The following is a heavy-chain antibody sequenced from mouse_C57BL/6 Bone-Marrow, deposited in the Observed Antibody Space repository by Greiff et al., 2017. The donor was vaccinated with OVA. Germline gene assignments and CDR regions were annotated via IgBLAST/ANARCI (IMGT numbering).Heavy chain of an antibody. J-gene: IGHJ1*03. CDR3: ARGGYGNYVGWYFDV. D-gene: IGHD2-10*02. V-gene: IGHV1-85*01. Sequence: VQLQQSGPELVKPGASVKLSCKASGYTFTSYDINWVKQRPGQGLEWIGWIYPRDGSTKYNEKFKGKATLTVDKSSSTAYMELHSLTSEDSAVYFCARGGYGNYVGWYFDVWGTGTTVTVSS. CDR1: GYTFTSYD. CDR2: IYPRDGST.